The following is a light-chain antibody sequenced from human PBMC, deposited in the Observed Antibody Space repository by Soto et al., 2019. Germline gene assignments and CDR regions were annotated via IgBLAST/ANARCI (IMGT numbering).Light chain of an antibody. CDR1: QSISTW. Sequence: DIQMTQSPSTLPASVGDRVTITCRANQSISTWLAWYQQKPGKAPKLLIYKASGLESGVPSRFSGSGSGTDFTLTISSLQPDDFAIYFCQQYNTYPITFGQGTRLEIK. V-gene: IGKV1-5*03. CDR3: QQYNTYPIT. CDR2: KAS. J-gene: IGKJ5*01.